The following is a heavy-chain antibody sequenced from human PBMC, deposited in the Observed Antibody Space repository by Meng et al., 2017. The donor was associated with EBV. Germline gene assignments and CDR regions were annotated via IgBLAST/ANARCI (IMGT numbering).Heavy chain of an antibody. Sequence: VHLLQPGPDGKNPGASLNVPCKASGYSLTSSIFHWVGQAPGQRLEWMGWINVGVGYTKYSQKFQGRVTISSDTSATTGYMELSSLRSEDTAVYYCVRGPPVGVPGPGDYWGQGTLVTVSS. CDR1: GYSLTSSI. D-gene: IGHD2-21*01. CDR2: INVGVGYT. CDR3: VRGPPVGVPGPGDY. J-gene: IGHJ4*02. V-gene: IGHV1-3*01.